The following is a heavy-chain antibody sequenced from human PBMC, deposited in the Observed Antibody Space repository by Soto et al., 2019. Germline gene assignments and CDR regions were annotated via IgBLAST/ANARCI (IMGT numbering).Heavy chain of an antibody. V-gene: IGHV1-2*04. J-gene: IGHJ4*02. Sequence: ASVKVSCKASGYTFTGYYMHWVRQAPGQGLEWMGWINPNSGGTNYAQKFQGWVTMTRDTSISTAYMELSRLGSDDTAVYYCARSLQRGYSYGLDFDYWGQGTLVTVSS. D-gene: IGHD5-18*01. CDR2: INPNSGGT. CDR3: ARSLQRGYSYGLDFDY. CDR1: GYTFTGYY.